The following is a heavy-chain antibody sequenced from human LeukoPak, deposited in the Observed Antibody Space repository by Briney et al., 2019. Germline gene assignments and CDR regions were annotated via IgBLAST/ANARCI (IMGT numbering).Heavy chain of an antibody. Sequence: PSETLSLTCTVSGGSISSYYWSWIRQPPGKGLEWIGYIYYSGSTNYNPSLKSRVTISVDTSKNQFSLKLSPVTAADTAVYYCARRNLLASYNWFDPWGQGTLVTVFS. CDR2: IYYSGST. J-gene: IGHJ5*02. D-gene: IGHD2-21*01. CDR3: ARRNLLASYNWFDP. V-gene: IGHV4-59*08. CDR1: GGSISSYY.